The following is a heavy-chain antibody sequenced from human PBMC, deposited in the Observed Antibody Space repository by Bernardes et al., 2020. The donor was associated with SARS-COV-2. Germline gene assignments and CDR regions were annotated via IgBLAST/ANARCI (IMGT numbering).Heavy chain of an antibody. D-gene: IGHD5-18*01. CDR3: ATGYSYGYFDY. CDR1: GGSISSSSYY. Sequence: SETLSLTCTVSGGSISSSSYYWGWIRQPPGKGLEWIGSIYYSGSPYYNPSLKSRVTISVDTSKNQFSLKLSSVTAADTAVYYCATGYSYGYFDYWGQGTLVTVSS. J-gene: IGHJ4*02. CDR2: IYYSGSP. V-gene: IGHV4-39*01.